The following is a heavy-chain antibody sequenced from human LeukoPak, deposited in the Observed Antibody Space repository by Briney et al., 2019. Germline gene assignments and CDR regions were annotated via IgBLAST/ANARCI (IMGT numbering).Heavy chain of an antibody. D-gene: IGHD3-9*01. CDR1: GFTFRRYA. CDR3: ATDIRSSPLGF. CDR2: IYAGGST. V-gene: IGHV3-66*01. Sequence: GGSLRLSCAASGFTFRRYAMNWVRQAPGKGLEWVSIIYAGGSTYYADSVKGRFTISRDSSNNTLFLQMSNLRADDSGLYYCATDIRSSPLGFWGHGTLVTVSS. J-gene: IGHJ4*01.